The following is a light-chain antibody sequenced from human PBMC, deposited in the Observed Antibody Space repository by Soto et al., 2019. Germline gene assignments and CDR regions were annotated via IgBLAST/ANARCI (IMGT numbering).Light chain of an antibody. Sequence: SVLTQPASVSGSPGQSITISCTGTSRDVGGYNYVSWYQQHPGKAPKLMIYEVSNRPSGVSNRVSGSKSGNTASLTISGLQAEDEAEYYCSSYTSSSPYVFGTGTKLTVL. V-gene: IGLV2-14*01. CDR1: SRDVGGYNY. J-gene: IGLJ1*01. CDR2: EVS. CDR3: SSYTSSSPYV.